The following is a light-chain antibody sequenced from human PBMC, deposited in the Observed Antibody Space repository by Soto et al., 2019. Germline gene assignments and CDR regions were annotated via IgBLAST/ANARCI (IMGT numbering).Light chain of an antibody. CDR3: AAWDDSLNGVV. J-gene: IGLJ2*01. CDR2: EDS. V-gene: IGLV3-21*02. CDR1: NIGSKG. Sequence: SYELTQPPSLSVAPGQTATITCGGNNIGSKGVHWYQQRPGQAPVLVVFEDSDRPSGIPERFTGSKSGTSASLAISGLQSEDEADYYCAAWDDSLNGVVFGGGTKLTVL.